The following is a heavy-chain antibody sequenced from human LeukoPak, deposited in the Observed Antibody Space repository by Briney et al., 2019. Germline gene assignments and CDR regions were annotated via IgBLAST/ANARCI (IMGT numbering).Heavy chain of an antibody. J-gene: IGHJ3*02. Sequence: QAGGSLRLSCAASGFAFDNYAMHWLRQVPGKGLEWVSGITWDSGAIGYADSVKGRFTISRDNARNSLYLQMNSLRAEDTAVYYCARDLYPGAFDIWGQGTMVTVSS. V-gene: IGHV3-9*01. D-gene: IGHD2-2*01. CDR2: ITWDSGAI. CDR3: ARDLYPGAFDI. CDR1: GFAFDNYA.